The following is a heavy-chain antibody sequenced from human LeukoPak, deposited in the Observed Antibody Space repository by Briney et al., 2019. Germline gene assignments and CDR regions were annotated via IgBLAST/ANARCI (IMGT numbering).Heavy chain of an antibody. CDR1: GFTFSSYS. D-gene: IGHD2-2*01. Sequence: PGGSLRLSCAVSGFTFSSYSMNWVRQAPGKGLEWVSGISGSGGSTYYADSVKGRFTISRDNSKNTLYLQIHSLRAEDTAVYYCAKAGAGTKDCSSISCQDYYYYFFGMDVWGQGTTVTVSS. CDR3: AKAGAGTKDCSSISCQDYYYYFFGMDV. CDR2: ISGSGGST. J-gene: IGHJ6*02. V-gene: IGHV3-23*01.